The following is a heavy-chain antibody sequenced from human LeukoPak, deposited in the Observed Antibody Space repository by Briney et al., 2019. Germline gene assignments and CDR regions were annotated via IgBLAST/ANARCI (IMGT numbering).Heavy chain of an antibody. CDR2: ISSSSSYI. J-gene: IGHJ4*02. CDR3: ARGDYYDSSGYPTD. D-gene: IGHD3-22*01. CDR1: GFTFSSYS. Sequence: PGGSLRLFCAASGFTFSSYSMNWVRQAPGKGLGWVSSISSSSSYIYYADSVKGRFTISRDNAKNSLYLQMNSLRAEDTAVYYCARGDYYDSSGYPTDWGQGTLVTVSS. V-gene: IGHV3-21*01.